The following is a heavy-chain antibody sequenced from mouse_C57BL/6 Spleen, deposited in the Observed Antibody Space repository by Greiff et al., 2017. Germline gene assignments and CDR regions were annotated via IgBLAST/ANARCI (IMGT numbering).Heavy chain of an antibody. CDR2: IDPSDSYT. D-gene: IGHD2-5*01. J-gene: IGHJ4*01. Sequence: QVQLKQPGAELVMPGASVKLSCKASGYTFTSYWMHWVKQRPGQGLEWIGEIDPSDSYTNYNQKFKGKSTLTVDKSSSTAYMQLSSLTSEDSAVYYCARGGYSNYDYAMDYWGQGTSVTVSS. V-gene: IGHV1-69*01. CDR3: ARGGYSNYDYAMDY. CDR1: GYTFTSYW.